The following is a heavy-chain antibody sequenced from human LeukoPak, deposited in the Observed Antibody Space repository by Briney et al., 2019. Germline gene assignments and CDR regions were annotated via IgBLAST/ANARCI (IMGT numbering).Heavy chain of an antibody. CDR3: ARYPGGYYGMDV. V-gene: IGHV4-59*01. CDR1: GGSISSNY. J-gene: IGHJ6*02. CDR2: IYYSGGT. Sequence: SETLSLTCSVSGGSISSNYWSWIRQPPGKGLEWIGYIYYSGGTSYNPSLKSRVSISVDTSRNQFSLKLSSVTAADTAVYYCARYPGGYYGMDVWGQGTTVTVSS. D-gene: IGHD3-10*01.